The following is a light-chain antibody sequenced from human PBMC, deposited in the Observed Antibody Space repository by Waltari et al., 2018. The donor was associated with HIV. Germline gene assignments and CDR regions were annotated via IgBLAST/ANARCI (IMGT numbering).Light chain of an antibody. Sequence: FMLTQPHSMSESPGRTVTISCTRSSGTMASNSVQWYQQRPGSAPITVIYEDTQRPSGVPERFSGSLDSSSNSASLTISGLRSEDEADYYCQSYDTSNHLIFGGGTKLTVL. V-gene: IGLV6-57*04. CDR2: EDT. CDR1: SGTMASNS. J-gene: IGLJ2*01. CDR3: QSYDTSNHLI.